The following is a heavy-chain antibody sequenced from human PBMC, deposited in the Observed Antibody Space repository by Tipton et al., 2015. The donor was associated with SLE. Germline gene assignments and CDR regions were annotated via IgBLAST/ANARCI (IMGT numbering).Heavy chain of an antibody. CDR3: ARHNGVNLLDY. CDR2: INPSGGST. V-gene: IGHV1-46*01. J-gene: IGHJ4*02. CDR1: GGTFSSYA. Sequence: QLVQSGAEVKKPGSSVKVSCKASGGTFSSYAISWVRQAPGQGLEWMGIINPSGGSTSYAQKFQGRVTMTRDTSTSTVYMELSSLRSEDTAVYYCARHNGVNLLDYWGQGTLVTVSS. D-gene: IGHD2-8*01.